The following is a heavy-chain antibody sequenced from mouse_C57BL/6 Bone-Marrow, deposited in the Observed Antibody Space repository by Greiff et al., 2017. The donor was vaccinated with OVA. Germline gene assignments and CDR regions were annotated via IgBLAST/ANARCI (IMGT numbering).Heavy chain of an antibody. V-gene: IGHV1-64*01. D-gene: IGHD3-2*02. CDR3: ARELRLRRFAY. J-gene: IGHJ3*01. CDR2: IHPNSGST. CDR1: GYTFTSYW. Sequence: QVQLQQPGAELVKPGASVKLSCKASGYTFTSYWMHWVQQRPGQGLEWIGMIHPNSGSTNYNEKFKSKATLTVAKSSSTAYMQLISLTSEDSAVYYCARELRLRRFAYWGQGTLVTVSA.